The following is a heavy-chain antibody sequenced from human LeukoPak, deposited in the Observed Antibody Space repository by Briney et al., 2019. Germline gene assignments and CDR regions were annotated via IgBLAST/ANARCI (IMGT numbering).Heavy chain of an antibody. V-gene: IGHV4-34*01. Sequence: SETLSLTCAVYGGSFSGYYWSWIRQPPGKGLEWIGEINHSGSTNYNPSLKSRVTISVDTSKNQFSLKLSSVTAADMAVYYCARGHDYGDYEAFDIWGQGTMVTVSS. CDR2: INHSGST. J-gene: IGHJ3*02. D-gene: IGHD4-17*01. CDR3: ARGHDYGDYEAFDI. CDR1: GGSFSGYY.